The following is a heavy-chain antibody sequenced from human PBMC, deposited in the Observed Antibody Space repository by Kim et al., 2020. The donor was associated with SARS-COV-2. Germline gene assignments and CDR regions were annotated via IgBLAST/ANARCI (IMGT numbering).Heavy chain of an antibody. CDR1: EFTFSNYA. Sequence: GGSLRLSCAASEFTFSNYAMSWVRQAPGKGLEWVSAISGSGGSTYYADSVKGRFTISRDNSKNTLYLQMNSLRAEDTAVYYCATQSLGELAWELADYWGQGALVSVSS. D-gene: IGHD3-16*02. V-gene: IGHV3-23*01. J-gene: IGHJ4*02. CDR2: ISGSGGST. CDR3: ATQSLGELAWELADY.